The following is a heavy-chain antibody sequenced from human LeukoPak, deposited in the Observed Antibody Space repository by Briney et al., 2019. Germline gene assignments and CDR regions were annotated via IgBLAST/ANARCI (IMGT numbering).Heavy chain of an antibody. D-gene: IGHD3-3*01. Sequence: PSETLSLTCAVYGGSFSGYYWSRIRQPPGKGLKWIGEINHSGSTNYNSSLKSRVTISVDTSKNQFSLKLSSVTAADTAVYYCARSQGQYDFWSGHYHPYFDYWGQGTLVTVSS. CDR3: ARSQGQYDFWSGHYHPYFDY. CDR1: GGSFSGYY. CDR2: INHSGST. V-gene: IGHV4-34*01. J-gene: IGHJ4*02.